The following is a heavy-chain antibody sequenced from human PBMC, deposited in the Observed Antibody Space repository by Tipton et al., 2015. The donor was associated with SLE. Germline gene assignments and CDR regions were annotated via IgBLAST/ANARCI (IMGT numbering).Heavy chain of an antibody. CDR1: GFMFSTYA. D-gene: IGHD3-16*02. V-gene: IGHV3-30*04. J-gene: IGHJ4*02. Sequence: RSLRLSCAASGFMFSTYAMHWVRQAPGKGLEWVALISYDGSNKYYADSVKGRFTISRDNSKNTLYLQMNSLRAEDTAVYYCATLLSGLLDSWGQGTLVTVSS. CDR3: ATLLSGLLDS. CDR2: ISYDGSNK.